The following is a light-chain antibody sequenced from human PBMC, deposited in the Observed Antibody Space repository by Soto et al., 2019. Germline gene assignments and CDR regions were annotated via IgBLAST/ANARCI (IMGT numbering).Light chain of an antibody. Sequence: EMVVAQSPGTLSLSPGERATLSCSASQSGSNNYLAWYQQKPGQAPRLLIYGASNRATGIPDRFSGSGSGTAFTLPISRLEPEDFPVYYCHQRNQFGQGTRLEIK. V-gene: IGKV3-20*01. CDR1: QSGSNNY. CDR2: GAS. CDR3: HQRNQ. J-gene: IGKJ5*01.